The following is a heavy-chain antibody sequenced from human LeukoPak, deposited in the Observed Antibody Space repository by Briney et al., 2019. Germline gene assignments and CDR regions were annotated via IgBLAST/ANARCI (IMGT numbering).Heavy chain of an antibody. CDR3: ASGSSGFFDY. CDR1: GFTFSSYA. V-gene: IGHV3-30*07. Sequence: GGSLRLSCAASGFTFSSYAMHWVRQAPGKGLEWVADISCDGSNKYYADSVKGRFTISRENSKNTLYLQMNSLRAEDKAVYFRASGSSGFFDYYGQGTLVTVSS. D-gene: IGHD6-19*01. CDR2: ISCDGSNK. J-gene: IGHJ4*02.